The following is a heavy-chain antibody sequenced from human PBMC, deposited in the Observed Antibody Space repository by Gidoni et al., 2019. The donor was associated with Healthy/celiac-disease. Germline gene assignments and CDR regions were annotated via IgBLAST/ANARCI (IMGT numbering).Heavy chain of an antibody. CDR2: ISGSGGST. Sequence: EVQLLESGGGWVQPGGSLRLAGAASGFSFSSYAMSWVRQAPGKGVEWVSAISGSGGSTYYADSVKGRFTISRDNSKNTLYLQMNSLRAEDTAVYYCAKVFVGAIVRDAFDIWGQGTMVTVSS. CDR3: AKVFVGAIVRDAFDI. J-gene: IGHJ3*02. CDR1: GFSFSSYA. D-gene: IGHD2-21*01. V-gene: IGHV3-23*01.